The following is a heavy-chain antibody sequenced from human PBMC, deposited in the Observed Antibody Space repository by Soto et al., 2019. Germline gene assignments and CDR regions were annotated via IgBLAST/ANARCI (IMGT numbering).Heavy chain of an antibody. Sequence: PGRSRRFSGAACGFTFSSSWMSWVRPSPGKGLERVANIKQDGSEKYYVDSVKGRFTISRDNAKNSLYLQMNSLRAEDTAVYYCARAPSIAAAGNSYYGMDVWGQGT. J-gene: IGHJ6*02. D-gene: IGHD6-13*01. CDR1: GFTFSSSW. CDR2: IKQDGSEK. V-gene: IGHV3-7*03. CDR3: ARAPSIAAAGNSYYGMDV.